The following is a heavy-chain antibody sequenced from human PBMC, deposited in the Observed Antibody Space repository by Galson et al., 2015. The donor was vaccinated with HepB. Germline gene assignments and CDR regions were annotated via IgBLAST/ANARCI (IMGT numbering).Heavy chain of an antibody. V-gene: IGHV3-30*04. CDR3: ARDTHRSIAVAGTGVDY. Sequence: SLRLSCAASGFTFSSYAMHWVRQAPGKGLEWVAVISYDGSNKYYADSVKGRFTISRDNSKNTLYLQMNSLRAEDTAVYYCARDTHRSIAVAGTGVDYWGQGTLVTVSS. CDR2: ISYDGSNK. D-gene: IGHD6-19*01. CDR1: GFTFSSYA. J-gene: IGHJ4*02.